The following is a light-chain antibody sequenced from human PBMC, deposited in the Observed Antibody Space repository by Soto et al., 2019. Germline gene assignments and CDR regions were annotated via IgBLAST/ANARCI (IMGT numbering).Light chain of an antibody. CDR1: QSVSSSY. V-gene: IGKV3-20*01. CDR2: RAS. J-gene: IGKJ4*01. Sequence: EIVLTQSPGTLSLSPGERATLSCRASQSVSSSYLAWYQQKPGQAPRLLIYRASSRATGIPDRFSGSGSGTAFTLTISRLAPEDFAMYYCQQYGPSPTFGGGTEVEIK. CDR3: QQYGPSPT.